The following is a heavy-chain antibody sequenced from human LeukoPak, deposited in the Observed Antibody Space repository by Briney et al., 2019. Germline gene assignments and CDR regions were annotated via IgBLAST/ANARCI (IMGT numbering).Heavy chain of an antibody. CDR2: IYYSGST. J-gene: IGHJ4*02. CDR3: AKEKDYSISKPYYFDY. Sequence: SETLSLTCTVSGGSISSYYWSWIRQPPGKGLEWIGYIYYSGSTNYNPSLKSRVTISVHTSKKQFSLKLSSVTAADTAVYYCAKEKDYSISKPYYFDYWDQGTLVTVSS. D-gene: IGHD2-2*01. CDR1: GGSISSYY. V-gene: IGHV4-59*12.